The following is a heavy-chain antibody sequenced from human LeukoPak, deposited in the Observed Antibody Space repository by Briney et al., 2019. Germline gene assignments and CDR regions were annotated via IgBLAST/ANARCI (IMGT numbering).Heavy chain of an antibody. CDR1: GYTFTSYD. V-gene: IGHV1-8*01. Sequence: GASVKVSCKASGYTFTSYDINWVRQATGQGLEWMGWMNPNSGNTGYAQKFQGRVTMTRNTSTSTAYMEPSSLRSEDTAVYYCARFPNYVAGHIWFDPWGQGTLVTVSS. J-gene: IGHJ5*02. CDR3: ARFPNYVAGHIWFDP. D-gene: IGHD6-19*01. CDR2: MNPNSGNT.